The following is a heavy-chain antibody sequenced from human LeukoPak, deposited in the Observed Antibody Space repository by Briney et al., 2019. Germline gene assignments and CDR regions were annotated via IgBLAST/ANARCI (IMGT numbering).Heavy chain of an antibody. D-gene: IGHD6-19*01. Sequence: GGSLRLSCAASGFTFSSYWMHWVRQAPGKGLVWVSNINSHGSSTTYAASVKGRFTISRDNAKNTLYLQMNSLRAEDTAVYYCARNVGSGWVGNWGQGTLVTVSS. V-gene: IGHV3-74*01. CDR3: ARNVGSGWVGN. CDR1: GFTFSSYW. J-gene: IGHJ4*02. CDR2: INSHGSST.